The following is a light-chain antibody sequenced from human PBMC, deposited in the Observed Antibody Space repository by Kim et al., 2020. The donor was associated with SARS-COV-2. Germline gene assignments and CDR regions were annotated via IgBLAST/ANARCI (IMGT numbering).Light chain of an antibody. V-gene: IGLV1-44*01. Sequence: QSVLTQPPSASGTPGQRVTISCSGTRYNVGSNTVKWYQQVPGTAPKLLIFNDNQRPSGVPDRFSASKSGTSASLAISALQSDDEADYYCAVWDDSLTGHVVFGGGTQLTVL. J-gene: IGLJ2*01. CDR3: AVWDDSLTGHVV. CDR2: NDN. CDR1: RYNVGSNT.